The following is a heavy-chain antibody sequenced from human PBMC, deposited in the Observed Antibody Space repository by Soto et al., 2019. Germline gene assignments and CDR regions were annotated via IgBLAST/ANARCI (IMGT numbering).Heavy chain of an antibody. CDR1: GSTFSSYW. CDR3: ARENYDSSGYYFDY. CDR2: IKEDGSEK. J-gene: IGHJ4*02. V-gene: IGHV3-7*03. D-gene: IGHD3-22*01. Sequence: EVQLVESGGGLVQPGGSLRLSCAASGSTFSSYWMSWVRQAPGKGLEWVANIKEDGSEKYYVDSVKGRFTISRDNAKNSLYLQMNSLRPEDTAVYYCARENYDSSGYYFDYWGQGTLVTVSS.